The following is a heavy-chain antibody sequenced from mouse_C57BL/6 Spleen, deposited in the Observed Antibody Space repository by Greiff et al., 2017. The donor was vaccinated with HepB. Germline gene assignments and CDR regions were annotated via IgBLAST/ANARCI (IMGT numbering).Heavy chain of an antibody. J-gene: IGHJ3*01. D-gene: IGHD4-1*01. V-gene: IGHV1-55*01. CDR1: GYTFTSYW. CDR3: AREVANWDWFAY. Sequence: QVQLQQSGAELVKPGASVKMSCKASGYTFTSYWITWVKQRPGQGLEWIGDIYPGSGSTNYNEKFKSKATLTVDTSSSTAYMQLSSLTSEDSAVYYWAREVANWDWFAYWGQGTLVTVSA. CDR2: IYPGSGST.